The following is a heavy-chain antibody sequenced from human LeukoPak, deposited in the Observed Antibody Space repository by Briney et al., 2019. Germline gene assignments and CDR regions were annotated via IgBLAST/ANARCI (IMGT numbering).Heavy chain of an antibody. CDR2: IYHSGDT. CDR1: TGSLSAHY. D-gene: IGHD1-7*01. J-gene: IGHJ3*02. V-gene: IGHV4-34*01. CDR3: AGTPVDRTLQLSAFDM. Sequence: SETLSLTCAVYTGSLSAHYWSWIRQSPGKGLEWIGDIYHSGDTNCNPSLKTRVTMSVDTSKNQFSLKVNSVTAADTAVYYCAGTPVDRTLQLSAFDMWGQGTSVTVSS.